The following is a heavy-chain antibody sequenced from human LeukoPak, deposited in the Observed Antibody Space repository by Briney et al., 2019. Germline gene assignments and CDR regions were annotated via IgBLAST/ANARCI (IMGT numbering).Heavy chain of an antibody. D-gene: IGHD5-18*01. Sequence: GGSLRLSCAASGFTFSSYSMNWVRQAPGKGLEWVSAISGSGGSTYYADSVKGRFTISRDNSKNTLYLQMNSLGAEDTAVYYCAGYSYGFSSFDYWGQGTLVTVSS. J-gene: IGHJ4*02. V-gene: IGHV3-23*01. CDR2: ISGSGGST. CDR3: AGYSYGFSSFDY. CDR1: GFTFSSYS.